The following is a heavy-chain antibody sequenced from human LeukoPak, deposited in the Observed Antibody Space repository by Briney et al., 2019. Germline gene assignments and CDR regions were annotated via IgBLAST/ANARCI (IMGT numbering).Heavy chain of an antibody. CDR2: INPNSGGT. V-gene: IGHV1-2*04. CDR1: GYTFTGYY. CDR3: ARTYARGAPNAFDI. J-gene: IGHJ3*02. D-gene: IGHD1-26*01. Sequence: ASVKVSCKASGYTFTGYYMHWVRQASGQGLKWMGWINPNSGGTNYAQKFQGWVTMTRDTSISTAHMELSRLRSDDTAVYYCARTYARGAPNAFDIWGQGTMVTVSS.